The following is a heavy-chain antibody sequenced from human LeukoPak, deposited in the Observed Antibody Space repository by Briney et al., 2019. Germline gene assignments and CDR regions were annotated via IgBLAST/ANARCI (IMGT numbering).Heavy chain of an antibody. D-gene: IGHD3-10*01. CDR1: GFCFSNYW. Sequence: GGSLRLSCAASGFCFSNYWMKWVCQDPRAGLEWVANINEDGSEKYYVDSARGRFTISRDNAKNSLYLQMNSLRTEDTAIYYCARGGVRRGYYDYWGQGTLVTVSS. CDR3: ARGGVRRGYYDY. V-gene: IGHV3-7*01. J-gene: IGHJ4*02. CDR2: INEDGSEK.